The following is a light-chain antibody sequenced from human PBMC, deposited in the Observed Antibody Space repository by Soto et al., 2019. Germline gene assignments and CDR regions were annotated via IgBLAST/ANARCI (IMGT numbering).Light chain of an antibody. Sequence: NFMLTQPHSVSESPGKTVTISCTRSSGSIASNDVQWYQQRPGSAPTTVIYENNQRPSGVPDRFSGSTDCSSNSASLTISGLQTEDEADYYCKSYDSSNVVFGGGTKLTVL. CDR2: ENN. V-gene: IGLV6-57*04. J-gene: IGLJ2*01. CDR1: SGSIASND. CDR3: KSYDSSNVV.